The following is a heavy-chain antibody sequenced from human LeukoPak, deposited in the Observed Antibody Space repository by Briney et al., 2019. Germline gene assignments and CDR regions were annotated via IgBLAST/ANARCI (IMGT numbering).Heavy chain of an antibody. CDR1: GGSISSSSYY. D-gene: IGHD4-23*01. Sequence: SETLSLTCTVSGGSISSSSYYWGWIRQPPGKGLEWIGSIYYSGSTYYNPSLKSRVTISVDTSKNQFSLKLSSVTAADTAVYYCAGNSHYGMDVWGQGTTVTVS. V-gene: IGHV4-39*07. CDR3: AGNSHYGMDV. J-gene: IGHJ6*02. CDR2: IYYSGST.